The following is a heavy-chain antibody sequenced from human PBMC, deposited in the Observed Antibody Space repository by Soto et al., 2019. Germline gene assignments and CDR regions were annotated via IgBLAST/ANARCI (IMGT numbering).Heavy chain of an antibody. CDR3: ARGDIVLVPASEGNWFDP. CDR2: INPDAGAT. J-gene: IGHJ5*02. CDR1: AYSFTTYH. V-gene: IGHV1-46*01. Sequence: QVQLVQSGAEVKKPGASVTVSCKASAYSFTTYHIHWVRQAPGQGLEWMGFINPDAGATNYAQRFQGRLRLTRDTSTSTVYMELRSLTFDDTAVYYCARGDIVLVPASEGNWFDPWGQGTLVTVSS. D-gene: IGHD2-2*01.